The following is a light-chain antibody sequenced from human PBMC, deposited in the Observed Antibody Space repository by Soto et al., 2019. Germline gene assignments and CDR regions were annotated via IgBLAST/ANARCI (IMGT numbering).Light chain of an antibody. CDR3: QQYQTYST. J-gene: IGKJ5*01. Sequence: DIQMTQSPSTLSESVVDRVTITSRASQSIRSLLAWYQQKPGKAPKFLIYDASSLGSGVPSRFSGSGSGTEFTLTISSLQPDDFATYFCQQYQTYSTFGQGTRLEI. CDR2: DAS. CDR1: QSIRSL. V-gene: IGKV1-5*01.